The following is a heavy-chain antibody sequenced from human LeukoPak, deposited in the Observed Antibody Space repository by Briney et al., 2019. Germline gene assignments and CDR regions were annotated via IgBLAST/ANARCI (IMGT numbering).Heavy chain of an antibody. CDR2: IYSGDNT. CDR1: GFTVSNNY. D-gene: IGHD3-16*01. V-gene: IGHV3-66*02. CDR3: AGRRVLDASFDY. J-gene: IGHJ4*02. Sequence: GGSLRPSCAASGFTVSNNYMSWVRQAPGKGLEWVSVIYSGDNTYYVESVKGRFTISGDNSKNTLFLQMNRLRAEDTAVYYCAGRRVLDASFDYWGQGTLVTVSS.